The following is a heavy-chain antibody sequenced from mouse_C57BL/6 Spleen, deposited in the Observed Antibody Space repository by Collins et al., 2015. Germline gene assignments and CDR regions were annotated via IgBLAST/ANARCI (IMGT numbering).Heavy chain of an antibody. CDR2: ISYDGSN. D-gene: IGHD1-1*01. CDR1: GYSITSGYY. V-gene: IGHV3-6*01. CDR3: ARGAYGSSPAWFAY. Sequence: DVQLQESGPGLVKPSQSLSLTCSVTGYSITSGYYWNWIRQFPGNKLEWMGYISYDGSNNYNPSLKNRISITRDTSKNQFFLKLNSVTTEDTATYYCARGAYGSSPAWFAYWGQGTLVTVSA. J-gene: IGHJ3*01.